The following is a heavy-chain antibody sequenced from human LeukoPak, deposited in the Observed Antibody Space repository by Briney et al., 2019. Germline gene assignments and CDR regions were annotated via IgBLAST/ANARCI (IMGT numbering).Heavy chain of an antibody. CDR1: GGSISSGGYY. V-gene: IGHV4-30-2*01. D-gene: IGHD3-22*01. J-gene: IGHJ4*02. CDR3: ARWHYYDSSGSLDY. CDR2: IYHSGST. Sequence: SQTLSLTCTVSGGSISSGGYYWCWIRQPPGKGLEWMGYIYHSGSTYYNPSLKSRVTISVDRSKNQFSLKLSSVTAADTAVYYCARWHYYDSSGSLDYWGQGTLVTVSS.